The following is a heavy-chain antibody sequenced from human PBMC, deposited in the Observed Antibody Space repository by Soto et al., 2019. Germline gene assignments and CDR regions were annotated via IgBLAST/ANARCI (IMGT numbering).Heavy chain of an antibody. V-gene: IGHV4-34*01. J-gene: IGHJ3*01. CDR3: ARGGSSDWQVAFDF. D-gene: IGHD6-19*01. Sequence: RSLTCAVYGGSFSGYFWNWIRQSPGKGLEWIGKVNHNGRNNYNPSLKSRVTISLDMSKNQISLKLTSVTAADTAVYYCARGGSSDWQVAFDFWGQGTMVTVSS. CDR1: GGSFSGYF. CDR2: VNHNGRN.